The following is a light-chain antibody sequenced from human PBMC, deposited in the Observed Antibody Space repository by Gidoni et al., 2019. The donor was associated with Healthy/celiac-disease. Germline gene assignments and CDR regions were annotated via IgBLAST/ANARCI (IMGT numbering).Light chain of an antibody. CDR1: QSVSSSY. CDR2: GAS. CDR3: QQYGSSPGT. J-gene: IGKJ4*01. Sequence: EIVLTQSPGTLSLSPGERATLSCRASQSVSSSYLAWYQQKPGQAPRLLIYGASRRATGIPDRFSGSGSGTDFTLTISRLEPEDFAVYYCQQYGSSPGTFGGGTKVEIK. V-gene: IGKV3-20*01.